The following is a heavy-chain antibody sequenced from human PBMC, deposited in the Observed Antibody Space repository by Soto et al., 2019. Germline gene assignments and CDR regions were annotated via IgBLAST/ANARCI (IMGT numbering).Heavy chain of an antibody. CDR1: GGSIGSGGYY. Sequence: SETLSLTCTVSGGSIGSGGYYWSWIRQHPGKGLEWIGYIYYSGITYYNPSLKSRVTISVDTSKNQFSLKLSSVTAADTAVYYCARTPGYYFDYWGQGALVTVSS. CDR2: IYYSGIT. J-gene: IGHJ4*02. CDR3: ARTPGYYFDY. V-gene: IGHV4-31*03.